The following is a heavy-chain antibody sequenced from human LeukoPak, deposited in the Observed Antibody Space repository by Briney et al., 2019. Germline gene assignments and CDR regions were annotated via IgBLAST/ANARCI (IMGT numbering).Heavy chain of an antibody. V-gene: IGHV3-33*01. J-gene: IGHJ6*02. CDR3: ARTDGYYGSGSYPDYYYGMDV. CDR2: IWYDGSNK. Sequence: GRSLRLSCAASGFTFSSYGMHWVRQAPGKGLEWVAVIWYDGSNKYYADSVKGRFTISRDNSKNTLYLQMNSLRAEDTAVYYCARTDGYYGSGSYPDYYYGMDVWGQGTTVTVSS. CDR1: GFTFSSYG. D-gene: IGHD3-10*01.